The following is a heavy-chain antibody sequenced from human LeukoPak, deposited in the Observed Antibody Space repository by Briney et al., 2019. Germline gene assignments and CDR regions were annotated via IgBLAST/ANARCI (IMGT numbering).Heavy chain of an antibody. Sequence: SETLSLTCVVYGGSFSGYYWSYIRQPPGKGLEWIGEINHSGSTNYNPSLKSRVTISVDTSKNQFFLRLSCVSAADTAVYYCESRVDSVGRFDYWGQGTLVTVSS. CDR3: ESRVDSVGRFDY. J-gene: IGHJ4*02. CDR2: INHSGST. V-gene: IGHV4-34*01. CDR1: GGSFSGYY. D-gene: IGHD3-9*01.